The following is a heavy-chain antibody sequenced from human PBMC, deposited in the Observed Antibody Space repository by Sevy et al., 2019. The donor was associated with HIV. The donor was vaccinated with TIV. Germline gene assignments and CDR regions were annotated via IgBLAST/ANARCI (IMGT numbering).Heavy chain of an antibody. CDR2: ISYEGSDE. CDR3: AKDMALNYYGSGSYYNTQDGMDV. V-gene: IGHV3-30*18. D-gene: IGHD3-10*01. CDR1: GFSFSNYA. Sequence: GGSLRLSCAASGFSFSNYAMHWVRQAPGKGLEWVAVISYEGSDEDYSDSVKGRFTISRDNSKKTLSLQMNSLTVEDTAVYYCAKDMALNYYGSGSYYNTQDGMDVWGRGTTVTVSS. J-gene: IGHJ6*02.